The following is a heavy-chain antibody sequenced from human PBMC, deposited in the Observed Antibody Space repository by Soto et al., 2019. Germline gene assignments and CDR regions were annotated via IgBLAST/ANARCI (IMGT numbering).Heavy chain of an antibody. V-gene: IGHV1-18*01. CDR1: GYTFTSYG. J-gene: IGHJ5*02. Sequence: QVQLVQSGAEVKKPGASVKVSCKASGYTFTSYGISWVRPSPGQGLEWMGWLSACNGNINYAPKLQGIVTVTTDTSTTTAQMELRSQSSDHTAEYYCARRGGGKERRLSDPWVQGPLVTV. CDR3: ARRGGGKERRLSDP. CDR2: LSACNGNI. D-gene: IGHD3-16*01.